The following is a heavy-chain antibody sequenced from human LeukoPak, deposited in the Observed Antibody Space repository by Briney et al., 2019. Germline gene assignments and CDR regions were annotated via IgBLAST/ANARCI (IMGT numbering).Heavy chain of an antibody. D-gene: IGHD5-24*01. V-gene: IGHV3-48*03. Sequence: GGSLRLSCAASGFTFSSYEMNWVRQAPGKGLEWVSYISSSGSTIYYADSVKGRFTISRDNAKNSLYLQMNSLRAEDTGVYYCASSRRDGYNRIPNFDYWGQGTLVTVSS. CDR3: ASSRRDGYNRIPNFDY. J-gene: IGHJ4*02. CDR2: ISSSGSTI. CDR1: GFTFSSYE.